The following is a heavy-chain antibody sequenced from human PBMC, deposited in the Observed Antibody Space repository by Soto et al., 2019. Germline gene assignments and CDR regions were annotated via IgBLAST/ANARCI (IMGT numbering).Heavy chain of an antibody. CDR3: ARDILNWSGYYTYYYGMDV. CDR1: GGSISSGDYY. CDR2: IYYSGST. Sequence: PSETLSLTCTVSGGSISSGDYYWSWIRQPPGKGLEWIGYIYYSGSTYYNPSLKSRVTISVDTSKNQFSLKLSSVTAADTAVYYCARDILNWSGYYTYYYGMDVWGQGTTVTVSS. V-gene: IGHV4-30-4*01. J-gene: IGHJ6*02. D-gene: IGHD3-3*01.